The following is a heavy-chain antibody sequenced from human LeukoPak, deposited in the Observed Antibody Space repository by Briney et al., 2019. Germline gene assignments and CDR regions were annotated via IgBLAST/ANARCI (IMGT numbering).Heavy chain of an antibody. V-gene: IGHV4-59*08. Sequence: PSETLSLTCTVSGGSIDSDYWSWIRQPPGKGLEWIGEMYNSGYPNYGPSFKSRVTMSLDTSKDQFSLTLNAVTAADTVVYYCAKQGRTFCYVSGGYYIYDYFDSWGQGALVTVSS. CDR3: AKQGRTFCYVSGGYYIYDYFDS. CDR1: GGSIDSDY. D-gene: IGHD3-22*01. CDR2: MYNSGYP. J-gene: IGHJ4*02.